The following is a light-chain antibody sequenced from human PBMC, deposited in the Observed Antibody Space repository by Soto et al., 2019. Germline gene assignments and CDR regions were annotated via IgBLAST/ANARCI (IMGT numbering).Light chain of an antibody. CDR3: SSYTSSITLEV. CDR1: SSDVGGYNY. V-gene: IGLV2-14*01. J-gene: IGLJ1*01. CDR2: DVS. Sequence: QSVLTQPASVSGSPGQSITISCTGTSSDVGGYNYVSWYQQHPGKAPKLLIHDVSNRPSGVSNRFSGSKSGNTASLTISGLQAEDEADYYCSSYTSSITLEVFGTGTKVTVL.